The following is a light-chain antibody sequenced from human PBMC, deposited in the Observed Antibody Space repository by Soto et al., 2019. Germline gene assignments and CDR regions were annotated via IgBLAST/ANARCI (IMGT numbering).Light chain of an antibody. CDR2: WAS. CDR1: QTVMYSTSSQSY. J-gene: IGKJ2*01. V-gene: IGKV4-1*01. Sequence: DIVLTQSPDSLAVSLGERAAINCKSSQTVMYSTSSQSYLAWYQQKPGQPPKLLIYWASTRESGVPDRFIGSGSGTDFTLTINNLQAEDVAVYFCQQYYDTPYTFGQGTKLVMK. CDR3: QQYYDTPYT.